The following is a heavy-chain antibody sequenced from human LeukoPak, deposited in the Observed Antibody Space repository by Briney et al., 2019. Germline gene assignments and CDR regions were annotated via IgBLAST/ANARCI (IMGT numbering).Heavy chain of an antibody. CDR3: AKDTRLLWVFYDI. D-gene: IGHD3-10*01. CDR2: IRYDGSNK. J-gene: IGHJ3*02. CDR1: GFTVSSNY. Sequence: GGSLRLSCAASGFTVSSNYMSWVRQAPGKGLEWVAFIRYDGSNKYYADSVKGRFTISRDNSKNTLYLQMNSLRAEDTAVYYCAKDTRLLWVFYDIWGQGTMVTVSS. V-gene: IGHV3-30*02.